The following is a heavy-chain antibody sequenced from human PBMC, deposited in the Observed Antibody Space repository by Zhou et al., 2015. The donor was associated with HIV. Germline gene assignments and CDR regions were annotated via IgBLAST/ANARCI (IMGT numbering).Heavy chain of an antibody. V-gene: IGHV3-74*01. D-gene: IGHD6-19*01. CDR3: ARDALAVAGPSPGY. CDR1: GFTFSIYW. Sequence: DVQMVESGGASVRPGGSLRLSCEVSGFTFSIYWLHWVRQVPGKGLMWVGRIDQDGTTTAFADSVKGRFSISRDNTRDTLFLEMNNLRAEDTGVYYCARDALAVAGPSPGYWGQGTLGHRSPQ. J-gene: IGHJ4*02. CDR2: IDQDGTTT.